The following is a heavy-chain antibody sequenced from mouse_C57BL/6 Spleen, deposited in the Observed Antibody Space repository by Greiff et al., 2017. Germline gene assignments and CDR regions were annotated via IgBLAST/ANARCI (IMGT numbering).Heavy chain of an antibody. CDR1: GSAFSSSW. D-gene: IGHD5-1*01. V-gene: IGHV1-82*01. Sequence: VKLQESGPELVKPGASVKISCKASGSAFSSSWMNWVKQRPGKGLEWIGRIYPGDGDTNYNGKFKGKATLTADKSSSTAYMQLSSLTSEDSAVCFCARSEYFYYFDYGGQGTTLTVSS. J-gene: IGHJ2*01. CDR2: IYPGDGDT. CDR3: ARSEYFYYFDY.